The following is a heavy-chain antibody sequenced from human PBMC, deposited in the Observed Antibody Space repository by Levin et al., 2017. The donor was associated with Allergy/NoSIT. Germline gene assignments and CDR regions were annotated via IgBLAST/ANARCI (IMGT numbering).Heavy chain of an antibody. Sequence: SVKVSCKASGSTFSNYAISWVRQAPGQGLEWMGRIIPIVGIANYTQKFQGRVTITADKSTSTAYMELSSLRSEDTAVYYCARYGGSRSSIYGMDVWGQGTTVTVSS. CDR1: GSTFSNYA. V-gene: IGHV1-69*04. CDR2: IIPIVGIA. D-gene: IGHD6-6*01. J-gene: IGHJ6*02. CDR3: ARYGGSRSSIYGMDV.